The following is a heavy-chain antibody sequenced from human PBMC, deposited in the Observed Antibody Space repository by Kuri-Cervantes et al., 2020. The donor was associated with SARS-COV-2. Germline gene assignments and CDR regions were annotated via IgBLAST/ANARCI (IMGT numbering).Heavy chain of an antibody. V-gene: IGHV3-30-3*01. CDR2: ISYDGSNK. D-gene: IGHD3-3*01. Sequence: GESLKISCAASGFPFGDYAMHWVRQAPGKGLEWVAVISYDGSNKYYADSVKGRFTISRDNSKNTLYLQMNSLRAEDTAVYYCARGFLEWLDYWGQGTLVTVSS. CDR1: GFPFGDYA. J-gene: IGHJ4*02. CDR3: ARGFLEWLDY.